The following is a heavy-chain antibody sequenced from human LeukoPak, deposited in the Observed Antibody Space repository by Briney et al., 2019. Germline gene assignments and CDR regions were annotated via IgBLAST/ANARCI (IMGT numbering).Heavy chain of an antibody. D-gene: IGHD6-19*01. CDR1: GGSISSSSYY. CDR3: ARVPIAVVVEFGFDP. Sequence: PSETLSLTCTVSGGSISSSSYYWGWIRQPPGKGLEWIGSIYYSGSTYYNPSLKSRVTISVDTSKNQFSLKLSSVTAADTAVYYCARVPIAVVVEFGFDPWGQGTLVTVSS. CDR2: IYYSGST. J-gene: IGHJ5*02. V-gene: IGHV4-39*07.